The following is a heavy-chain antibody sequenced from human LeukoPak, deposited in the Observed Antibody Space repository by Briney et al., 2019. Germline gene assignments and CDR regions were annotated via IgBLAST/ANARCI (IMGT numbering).Heavy chain of an antibody. Sequence: GGSLRLSCAASGFTFSIYGMSWVRQAPGRGLEWVSAMSGSGGSTYYADSVEGRFTISRDNSKNTLYLQMNSLRAEDTAVYYCAKPWREDGDYWSFNYWGQGTLVTVSS. CDR2: MSGSGGST. CDR3: AKPWREDGDYWSFNY. V-gene: IGHV3-23*01. CDR1: GFTFSIYG. D-gene: IGHD4-17*01. J-gene: IGHJ4*02.